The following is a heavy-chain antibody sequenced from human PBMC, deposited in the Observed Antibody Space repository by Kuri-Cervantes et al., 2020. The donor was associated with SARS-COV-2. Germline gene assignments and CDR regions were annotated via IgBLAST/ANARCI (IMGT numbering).Heavy chain of an antibody. CDR2: IYYSGST. V-gene: IGHV4-38-2*01. Sequence: SETLSLTCAVSGYSISSGYYWGWIRQPPGKGLEWIGYIYYSGSTNYNPSLKSRVTISVDTSKNQFSLKLSSVTAADTAVYYCARVKGDDFWSGRQSDAFDIWGQGTMVTVSS. J-gene: IGHJ3*02. D-gene: IGHD3-3*01. CDR3: ARVKGDDFWSGRQSDAFDI. CDR1: GYSISSGYY.